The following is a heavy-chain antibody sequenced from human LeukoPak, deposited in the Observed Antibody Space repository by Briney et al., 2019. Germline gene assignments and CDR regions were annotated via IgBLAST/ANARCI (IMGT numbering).Heavy chain of an antibody. D-gene: IGHD3-9*01. V-gene: IGHV4-34*01. Sequence: SETLSLTCAVHGGSFSGYYWSWIRQPPGKGLEWIGEVSPSGSTNYNPSLKSRVTISVDTSKNQVSLKLSSVTAADTAVYYCACHPDYDILTGYYLTLNFEYWGQGTLVTVSS. J-gene: IGHJ4*02. CDR2: VSPSGST. CDR3: ACHPDYDILTGYYLTLNFEY. CDR1: GGSFSGYY.